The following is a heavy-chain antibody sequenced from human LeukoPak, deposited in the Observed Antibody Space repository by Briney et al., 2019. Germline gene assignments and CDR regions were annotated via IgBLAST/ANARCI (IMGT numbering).Heavy chain of an antibody. D-gene: IGHD2-15*01. CDR1: GFTFSSYS. V-gene: IGHV3-21*01. CDR2: ISGSSSYI. CDR3: ARGGPPIYYYYYYMDV. Sequence: PGGSLRLSCAASGFTFSSYSMNWVRQAPGKGLEWVSSISGSSSYIYYADSVKGLFTISRDNAKNSLYLQMNSLRAEDTAVYYCARGGPPIYYYYYYMDVWGKGTTVTVSS. J-gene: IGHJ6*03.